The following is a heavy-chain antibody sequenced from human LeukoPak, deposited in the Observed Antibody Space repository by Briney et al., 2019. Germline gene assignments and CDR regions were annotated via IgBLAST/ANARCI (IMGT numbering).Heavy chain of an antibody. V-gene: IGHV3-9*01. D-gene: IGHD3-10*01. J-gene: IGHJ3*02. CDR1: GFTFDDYA. Sequence: GGSLRLSCAASGFTFDDYAMHWVRQAPGKGLEWVSGISWNSGGIGYADSVKGRFTISRDNAKNSPYLQMNSLRAEDTALYYCAKDIDQSGAFDIWGQGTMVTVSS. CDR3: AKDIDQSGAFDI. CDR2: ISWNSGGI.